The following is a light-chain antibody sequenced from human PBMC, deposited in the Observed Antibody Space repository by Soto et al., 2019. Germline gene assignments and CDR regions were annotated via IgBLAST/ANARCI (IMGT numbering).Light chain of an antibody. Sequence: EIVLTQSPATLSVSPGDRATLSCRASQSVNTNLAWHQHKPGQAPRLLIYDASARATGIPARFNGSGSGTEFTLTISSLQSEDSAVYYCQQYNDWPRTLGQGTKVEIK. J-gene: IGKJ1*01. CDR1: QSVNTN. V-gene: IGKV3-15*01. CDR2: DAS. CDR3: QQYNDWPRT.